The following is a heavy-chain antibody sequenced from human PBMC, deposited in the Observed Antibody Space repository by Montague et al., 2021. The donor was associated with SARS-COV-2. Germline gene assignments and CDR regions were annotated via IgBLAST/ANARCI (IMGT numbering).Heavy chain of an antibody. J-gene: IGHJ4*02. CDR2: TYSGDSST. Sequence: SLRLSCAASGFTCSNYAVSWVRQAPGKGLEWVSVTYSGDSSTYYADFVKGRFTISRDNSKNTLFLQMNSLRADDTAVYYCAKGLGARDLYYLDSWGQGTLVTVSS. V-gene: IGHV3-23*03. D-gene: IGHD3/OR15-3a*01. CDR1: GFTCSNYA. CDR3: AKGLGARDLYYLDS.